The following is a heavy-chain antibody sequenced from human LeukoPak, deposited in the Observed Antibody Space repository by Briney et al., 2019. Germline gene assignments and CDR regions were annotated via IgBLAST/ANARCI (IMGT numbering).Heavy chain of an antibody. V-gene: IGHV3-23*01. CDR1: GFTFSSYA. J-gene: IGHJ4*02. CDR2: ISGSGGST. D-gene: IGHD2-2*01. Sequence: PGGSLRLSCAASGFTFSSYAMSWVPQAPGKGLEWVSAISGSGGSTYYADSVKGRFTISRDNSKTTLYLQMNSLRAEDTAVYYCAKGRGYCSSTSCFGSDYWGQGTLVTVCS. CDR3: AKGRGYCSSTSCFGSDY.